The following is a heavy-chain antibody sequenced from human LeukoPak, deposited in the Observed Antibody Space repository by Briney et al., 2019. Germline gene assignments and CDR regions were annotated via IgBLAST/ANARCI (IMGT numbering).Heavy chain of an antibody. V-gene: IGHV3-11*04. Sequence: GGSLRLSCAASGFIFSDYYMSWIRQAPGKGLEWLSSITKYDGRVYYADSVRGRFTISRDNAKNSLYLQMSSLRAEDTAVYYCARVRWGNYDFWSGYYTVDAFDIWGQGTMVTVSS. D-gene: IGHD3-3*01. J-gene: IGHJ3*02. CDR3: ARVRWGNYDFWSGYYTVDAFDI. CDR2: ITKYDGRV. CDR1: GFIFSDYY.